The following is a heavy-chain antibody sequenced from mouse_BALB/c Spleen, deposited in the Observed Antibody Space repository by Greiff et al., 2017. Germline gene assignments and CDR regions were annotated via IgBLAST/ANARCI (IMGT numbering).Heavy chain of an antibody. Sequence: EVMLVESGGGLVKPGGSLKLSCAASGFTFSSYAMSWVRQTPEKRLEWVASISSGGSTYYPDSVKGRFTISRDNARNILYLQMSSLRSEDTAMYYCASHSHYYAMDYWGQGTSVTVSS. V-gene: IGHV5-6-5*01. D-gene: IGHD6-1*01. CDR1: GFTFSSYA. CDR2: ISSGGST. CDR3: ASHSHYYAMDY. J-gene: IGHJ4*01.